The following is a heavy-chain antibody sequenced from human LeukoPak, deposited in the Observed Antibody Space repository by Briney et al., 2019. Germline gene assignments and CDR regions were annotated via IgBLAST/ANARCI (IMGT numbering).Heavy chain of an antibody. CDR1: AYSISSGYY. J-gene: IGHJ5*02. Sequence: SETLSLTCTVSAYSISSGYYWGWIRQPPGKGLEWIGSIYHSGSTYYNSSLQSRVTMSVDTSKNQFSLKLSSVTAADTAVYYCARDPDQDWFDPWGQGTLVTVSS. CDR2: IYHSGST. V-gene: IGHV4-38-2*02. CDR3: ARDPDQDWFDP. D-gene: IGHD1-14*01.